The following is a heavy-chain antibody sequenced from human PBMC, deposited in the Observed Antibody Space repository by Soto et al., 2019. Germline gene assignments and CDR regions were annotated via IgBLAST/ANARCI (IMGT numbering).Heavy chain of an antibody. V-gene: IGHV3-15*07. CDR1: GFTFSKAW. CDR2: IKSKTDGWTT. D-gene: IGHD1-26*01. Sequence: GGSMRLSCAASGFTFSKAWXNWVRQXXXKGLEWVGRIKSKTDGWTTDYAATVKGRVTISRDDSKNTLYLQMNSMKTEDTDINYCTTATVPSHWYFDLWGRGTLVTVSS. J-gene: IGHJ2*01. CDR3: TTATVPSHWYFDL.